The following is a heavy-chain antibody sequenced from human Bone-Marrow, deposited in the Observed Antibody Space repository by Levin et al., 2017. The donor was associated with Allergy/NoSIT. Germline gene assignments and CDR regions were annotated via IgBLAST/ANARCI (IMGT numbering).Heavy chain of an antibody. CDR3: ARDDLHSSGCDY. CDR2: INAGNGNT. CDR1: GYTFTSYA. V-gene: IGHV1-3*01. D-gene: IGHD6-19*01. J-gene: IGHJ4*02. Sequence: ASVKVSCKASGYTFTSYAMHWVRQAPGQRLEWMGWINAGNGNTKYSQKFQGRVTITRDTSASTAYMELSSLRSEDTAVYYCARDDLHSSGCDYWGQGTLVTVSS.